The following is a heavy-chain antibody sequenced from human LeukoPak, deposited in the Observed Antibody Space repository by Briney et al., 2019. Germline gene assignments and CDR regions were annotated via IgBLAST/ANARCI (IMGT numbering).Heavy chain of an antibody. J-gene: IGHJ6*02. D-gene: IGHD2-15*01. Sequence: GASVKVFCKASGNTFTGYYMHWVRQAPGQGLEWMGCIHPNGGGTNYAQKFEGRVTMTRDTSISTAYMELSRLRSDDTAVYYCARWDAYCSGGSCYSGGGMDVWGQGTTVTVSS. V-gene: IGHV1-2*02. CDR3: ARWDAYCSGGSCYSGGGMDV. CDR2: IHPNGGGT. CDR1: GNTFTGYY.